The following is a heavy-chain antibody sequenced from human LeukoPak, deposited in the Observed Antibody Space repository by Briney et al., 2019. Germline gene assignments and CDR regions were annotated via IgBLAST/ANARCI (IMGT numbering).Heavy chain of an antibody. CDR1: GGTFSSYA. Sequence: GSSVKVSCKASGGTFSSYAISWVRQAPGQGLEWMGGIIPIFGAANYAQKFQGRVTITTDESTSTAYMELSSLRSEDTAVYYCARALIAAAGIGGFPFDYWGQGTLVTVSS. J-gene: IGHJ4*02. CDR2: IIPIFGAA. V-gene: IGHV1-69*05. CDR3: ARALIAAAGIGGFPFDY. D-gene: IGHD6-13*01.